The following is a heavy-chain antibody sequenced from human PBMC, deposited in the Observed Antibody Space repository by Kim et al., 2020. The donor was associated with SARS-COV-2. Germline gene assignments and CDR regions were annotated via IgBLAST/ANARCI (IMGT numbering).Heavy chain of an antibody. CDR3: ARDSGYSSSWYGMDV. J-gene: IGHJ6*02. Sequence: SLESRVASSEDRSKNQFSLKLSSVTAADTAVYYCARDSGYSSSWYGMDVWGQGTTVTVSS. D-gene: IGHD6-13*01. V-gene: IGHV4-30-2*01.